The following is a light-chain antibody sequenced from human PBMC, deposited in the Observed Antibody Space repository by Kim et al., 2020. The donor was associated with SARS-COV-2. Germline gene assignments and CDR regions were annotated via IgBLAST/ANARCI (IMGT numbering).Light chain of an antibody. Sequence: SYELTQPPSVSVAPGKTARITCGGNNIEGRNVHWYQQKPGQAPVLVVYDDSDRPSGIPERFSGSNSGNTATLTISRVEAGDEADYYCQVWDSTSDHVVFGVGTQLTVL. J-gene: IGLJ2*01. CDR2: DDS. V-gene: IGLV3-21*03. CDR1: NIEGRN. CDR3: QVWDSTSDHVV.